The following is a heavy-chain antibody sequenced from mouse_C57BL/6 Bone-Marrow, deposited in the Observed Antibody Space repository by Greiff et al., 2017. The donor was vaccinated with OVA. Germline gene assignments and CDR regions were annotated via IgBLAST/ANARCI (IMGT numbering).Heavy chain of an antibody. CDR2: IDPEDGET. CDR3: ARWYSNSVPWFAY. V-gene: IGHV14-2*01. CDR1: GFNIKDYY. J-gene: IGHJ3*01. Sequence: VQLKESGAELVKPGASVKLSCTASGFNIKDYYMHWVKQRTEQGLEWIGRIDPEDGETKYAPKFQGKATITADTSSNTAYLQLSSLTSEDTAVYYCARWYSNSVPWFAYWGQGTLVTVSA. D-gene: IGHD2-5*01.